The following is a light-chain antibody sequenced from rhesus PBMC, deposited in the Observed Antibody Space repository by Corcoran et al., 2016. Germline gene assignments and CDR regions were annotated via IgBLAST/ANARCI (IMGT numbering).Light chain of an antibody. CDR2: AVS. CDR1: QSLLDSGGKTY. V-gene: IGKV2-104*02. Sequence: DIVMTQTPLSLPVTPGEPASISCRSSQSLLDSGGKTYLYWYLQKPGQSPQLLIHAVSTRASGVPARFSGSGSGTDFTLKISRVEAEDVGVYYCMQGIEFPWSFGQGTKVEIK. CDR3: MQGIEFPWS. J-gene: IGKJ1*01.